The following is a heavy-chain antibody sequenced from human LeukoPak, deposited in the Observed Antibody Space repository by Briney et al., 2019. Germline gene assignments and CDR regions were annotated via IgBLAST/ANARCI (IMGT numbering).Heavy chain of an antibody. Sequence: PGGSLRLSCAASGFTFSSYGMHWVRQAPGKGLEWVAVISYDGSNKYYADSVKGRFTISRDNSKNTLYLQMNSLRAEDTAVYYCAKEHYGGYGVCDYWGQGTLVTVSS. CDR2: ISYDGSNK. CDR3: AKEHYGGYGVCDY. D-gene: IGHD4-17*01. CDR1: GFTFSSYG. J-gene: IGHJ4*02. V-gene: IGHV3-30*18.